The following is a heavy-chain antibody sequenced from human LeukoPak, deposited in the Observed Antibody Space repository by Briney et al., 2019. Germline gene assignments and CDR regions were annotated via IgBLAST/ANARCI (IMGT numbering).Heavy chain of an antibody. CDR2: ISAYNGNT. V-gene: IGHV1-18*01. CDR3: AREGRYNWKGADY. CDR1: GYTFTTYG. Sequence: ASVRVSCKASGYTFTTYGISWVRQAPGQGLEWMGWISAYNGNTNYAQNLQGRVTMATDASTSTAYMELRSLRSDDTAVYYCAREGRYNWKGADYWGQGTLVTVSS. D-gene: IGHD1-20*01. J-gene: IGHJ4*02.